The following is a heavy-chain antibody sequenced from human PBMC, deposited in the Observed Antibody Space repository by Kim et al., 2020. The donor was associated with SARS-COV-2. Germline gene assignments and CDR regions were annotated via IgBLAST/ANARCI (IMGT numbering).Heavy chain of an antibody. V-gene: IGHV4-31*02. D-gene: IGHD3-16*02. CDR3: ARGSYY. J-gene: IGHJ4*02. Sequence: SYSGSTYYNPSLKSRVTISVDTSKNQFSLKLSSVTAADTAVYYCARGSYYWGQGTLVTVSS. CDR2: SYSGST.